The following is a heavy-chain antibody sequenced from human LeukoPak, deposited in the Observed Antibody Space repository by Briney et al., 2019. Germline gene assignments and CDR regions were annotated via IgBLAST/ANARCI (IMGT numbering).Heavy chain of an antibody. CDR3: ASRGFGDFDH. Sequence: SVKVSCKASGGTFSSYAISWVRQAPGQGLEWMGRIIPIFGTANYAQKFQGRITITTDESTSTAYMELSSLTSEDPAVYYCASRGFGDFDHWGQGTLVTVSS. V-gene: IGHV1-69*05. J-gene: IGHJ4*02. CDR1: GGTFSSYA. CDR2: IIPIFGTA. D-gene: IGHD3-16*01.